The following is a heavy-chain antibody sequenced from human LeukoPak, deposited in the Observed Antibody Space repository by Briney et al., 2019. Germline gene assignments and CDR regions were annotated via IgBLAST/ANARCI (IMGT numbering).Heavy chain of an antibody. Sequence: GRSLRLSCAASGFTFDDYAMHWLRQAPGKGLEWLSGISWNSGSIGYADSVKGRFTISRDNAKNSLYLQMNSLSAEDTALYYCAKDRGSIVGVLKNAFDIWGQGTMVTVSS. J-gene: IGHJ3*02. CDR1: GFTFDDYA. CDR3: AKDRGSIVGVLKNAFDI. V-gene: IGHV3-9*01. CDR2: ISWNSGSI. D-gene: IGHD1-26*01.